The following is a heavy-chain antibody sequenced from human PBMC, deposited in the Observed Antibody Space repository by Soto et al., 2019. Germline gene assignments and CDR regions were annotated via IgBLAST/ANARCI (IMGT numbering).Heavy chain of an antibody. CDR2: INPNSGGT. D-gene: IGHD1-7*01. CDR1: GYTFTGYY. J-gene: IGHJ5*02. Sequence: QVQLVQSGAEVKKPGASVKVSCKASGYTFTGYYMHWVRQAPGQGLEWMGWINPNSGGTNYAQKFQGWVTMTRDTSISTAYMELSRLRSYDTAVYYCARDSSLPPPGTTWFDPWGQGTLVTVSS. V-gene: IGHV1-2*04. CDR3: ARDSSLPPPGTTWFDP.